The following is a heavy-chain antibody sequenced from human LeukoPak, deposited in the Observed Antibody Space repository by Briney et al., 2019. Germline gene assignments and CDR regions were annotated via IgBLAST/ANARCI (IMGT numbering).Heavy chain of an antibody. CDR3: ATDVVATLDY. CDR2: ISAYNGDT. V-gene: IGHV1-18*01. D-gene: IGHD5-12*01. J-gene: IGHJ4*02. CDR1: GYTFNHHG. Sequence: ASVKVSCTASGYTFNHHGISWVRQAPGQGLEWMGWISAYNGDTNYGSRFQGRVTMTTDTSTSTAYLELRSLASDDTAVYYCATDVVATLDYWGQGTLVTVSS.